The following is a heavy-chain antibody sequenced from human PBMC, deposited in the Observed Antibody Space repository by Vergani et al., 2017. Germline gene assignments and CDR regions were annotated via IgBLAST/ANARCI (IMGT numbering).Heavy chain of an antibody. J-gene: IGHJ4*02. CDR1: GITFRNYD. V-gene: IGHV3-30*02. Sequence: QVQLVESGGGVVQPGGSLRLSCATSGITFRNYDMHWDRQAPGKGLECVAYLRHDGNKYYRDSVEGRFTISRDNSKNTLYLQMNSLRVEDTAIYYCARKGSYGDYAEDWGQGTLVTVSS. CDR3: ARKGSYGDYAED. CDR2: LRHDGNK. D-gene: IGHD4-17*01.